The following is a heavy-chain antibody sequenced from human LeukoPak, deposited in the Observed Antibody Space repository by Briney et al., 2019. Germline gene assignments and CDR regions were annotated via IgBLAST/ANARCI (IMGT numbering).Heavy chain of an antibody. CDR3: AKGREPYYDSSAIDY. CDR1: GFTFRSYA. D-gene: IGHD3-22*01. J-gene: IGHJ4*02. Sequence: PGGSLRLSCAASGFTFRSYAMSWVRQAPGKGLEWVSGISGSGSSTYYADSVKGRLTISRDNSKNTLYLQVNSLRAEDTAVYYCAKGREPYYDSSAIDYWGQGTLVTVSS. V-gene: IGHV3-23*01. CDR2: ISGSGSST.